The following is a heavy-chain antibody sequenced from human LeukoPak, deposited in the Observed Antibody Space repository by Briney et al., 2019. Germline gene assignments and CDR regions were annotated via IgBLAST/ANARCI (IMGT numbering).Heavy chain of an antibody. V-gene: IGHV3-9*01. D-gene: IGHD5-12*01. CDR2: ISWNSGSI. CDR3: ARRGYSGYVPFDY. J-gene: IGHJ4*02. Sequence: GGSLRLSCAASGFTFDDYAMHWVRQAPGKGLEWVSGISWNSGSIGYADSVKGRFTISRDNAKNSLYLQMSSLRAEDTALYYCARRGYSGYVPFDYWGQGTLVTVSS. CDR1: GFTFDDYA.